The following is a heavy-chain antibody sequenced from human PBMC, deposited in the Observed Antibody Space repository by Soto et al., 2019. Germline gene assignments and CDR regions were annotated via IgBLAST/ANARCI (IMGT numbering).Heavy chain of an antibody. CDR1: GFTFSSYW. CDR3: ARDLITIFGWSSYYYYGMDV. V-gene: IGHV3-74*01. J-gene: IGHJ6*02. CDR2: INSDGSST. D-gene: IGHD3-3*01. Sequence: AGGSLRLSCAASGFTFSSYWMHWVRQAPGKGLVWVSRINSDGSSTSYADSVKGRFTISRDNAKNTLYLQMNSLRAEDTAVYYCARDLITIFGWSSYYYYGMDVWGQGTTVTVSS.